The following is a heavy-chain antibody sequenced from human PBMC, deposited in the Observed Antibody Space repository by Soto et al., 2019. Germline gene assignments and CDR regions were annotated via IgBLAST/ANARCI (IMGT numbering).Heavy chain of an antibody. J-gene: IGHJ4*02. CDR1: GFTFSGNA. V-gene: IGHV3-23*01. D-gene: IGHD3-9*01. Sequence: PGGSLRLPCAASGFTFSGNAMSWVRQAPGKGLEWVSAISGSGGSTYYADSVKGRFTIYRDNSKNTLYLQMNSLRAEDTAVYYCAKVGDYVILPGYDSRSRGSDYWGQGTLVTVSS. CDR3: AKVGDYVILPGYDSRSRGSDY. CDR2: ISGSGGST.